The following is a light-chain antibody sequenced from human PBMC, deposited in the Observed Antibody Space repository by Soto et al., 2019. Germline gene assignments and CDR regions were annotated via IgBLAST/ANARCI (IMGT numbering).Light chain of an antibody. CDR2: KAS. CDR1: QTISSW. J-gene: IGKJ1*01. CDR3: QHYNSYSEA. Sequence: DRVTITCRASQTISSWLAWYQQKPGKAPKLLIYKASTLKSGVPSRFSGSGSGTELTLTISSLQPDDFATYYCQHYNSYSEAFGQGTKVDIK. V-gene: IGKV1-5*03.